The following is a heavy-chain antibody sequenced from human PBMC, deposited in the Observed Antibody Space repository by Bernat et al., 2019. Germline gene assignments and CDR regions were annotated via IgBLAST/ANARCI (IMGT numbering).Heavy chain of an antibody. CDR1: GGSISSSSYY. D-gene: IGHD6-6*01. V-gene: IGHV4-61*05. J-gene: IGHJ5*02. Sequence: QLQLQESGPGLVKPSETLSLTCTVSGGSISSSSYYWSWIRQPPGKGLEWVGYIFYSGSTNYNPSLKSRVTISVDTSKNQFSLNRISVTAADTAVYYCARHSSIARGWFDPWGQGILVTVSS. CDR2: IFYSGST. CDR3: ARHSSIARGWFDP.